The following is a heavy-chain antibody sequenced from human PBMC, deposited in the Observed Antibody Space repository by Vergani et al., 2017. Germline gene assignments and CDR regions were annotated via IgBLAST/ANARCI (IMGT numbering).Heavy chain of an antibody. J-gene: IGHJ6*01. V-gene: IGHV3-21*01. CDR2: ISSSSSYI. CDR3: VRDLLEVADYGMDV. D-gene: IGHD6-19*01. CDR1: GFTFCSYS. Sequence: EVQLVESGGGLVKPGGSLRLSCAASGFTFCSYSMNWVRQAPGKGLEWVSSISSSSSYIYYADSVKGRFTISRDNAKNTLYLQMNSLRAEDTAVYYWVRDLLEVADYGMDVWGQGTTVTVSS.